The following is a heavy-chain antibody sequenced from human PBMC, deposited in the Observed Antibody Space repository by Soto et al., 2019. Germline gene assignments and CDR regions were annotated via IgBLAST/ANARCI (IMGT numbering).Heavy chain of an antibody. CDR2: INAGNGNT. J-gene: IGHJ3*02. CDR3: ARRSSDSGGWYYAFDI. V-gene: IGHV1-3*01. CDR1: GYTFTSYA. D-gene: IGHD6-19*01. Sequence: QVQLVQSGAEVKKPGASVKVSCKASGYTFTSYAMHWVRQAPGQRLEWMGGINAGNGNTKYSQKFQGRVTITRDTTPSSGDLERISVSNEDTSVYYCARRSSDSGGWYYAFDIWGQGTMVTVS.